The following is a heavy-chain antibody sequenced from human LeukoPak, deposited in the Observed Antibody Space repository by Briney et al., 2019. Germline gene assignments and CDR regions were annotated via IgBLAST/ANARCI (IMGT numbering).Heavy chain of an antibody. D-gene: IGHD2-2*01. CDR2: IIPIFGTA. CDR3: ARDGVVPAAMVGYYYGMDV. V-gene: IGHV1-69*06. CDR1: GGTFSSYA. Sequence: ASVKVSCKASGGTFSSYAISWVRQAPGQGLEWMGGIIPIFGTANYAQKFQGRVTITADKSTSTAYMELSSLRSEDTAVYYCARDGVVPAAMVGYYYGMDVWGQGTTVTVSS. J-gene: IGHJ6*02.